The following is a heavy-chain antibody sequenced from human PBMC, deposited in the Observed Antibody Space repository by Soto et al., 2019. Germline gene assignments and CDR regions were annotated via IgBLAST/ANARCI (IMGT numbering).Heavy chain of an antibody. CDR1: GYTVTSYG. D-gene: IGHD6-13*01. J-gene: IGHJ6*02. Sequence: QVQLVQSGAEVKKPGASVKVSCKASGYTVTSYGISWVRQAPGPGLAWMGWISAYNGNTNYAQKLQGRVTMTTDTATSTANMELRSLRSDDTAVDYCARAPPRVAAACPGYYYYGMDVWGQGTTVTVSS. V-gene: IGHV1-18*01. CDR3: ARAPPRVAAACPGYYYYGMDV. CDR2: ISAYNGNT.